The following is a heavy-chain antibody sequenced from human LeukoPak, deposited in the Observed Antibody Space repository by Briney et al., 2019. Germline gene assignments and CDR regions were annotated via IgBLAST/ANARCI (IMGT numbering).Heavy chain of an antibody. CDR1: GFTFSTYA. V-gene: IGHV3-23*01. CDR2: ISGSGDNT. Sequence: GGSLRLSCAASGFTFSTYAMTWVRQAPAKGLEWVSTISGSGDNTYYADSVKGRFTISRDNSKNTLYLQMNSLRAEDTALYYCAKDSKGYSSGWDLDYWGQGTLVTVSS. D-gene: IGHD6-19*01. J-gene: IGHJ4*02. CDR3: AKDSKGYSSGWDLDY.